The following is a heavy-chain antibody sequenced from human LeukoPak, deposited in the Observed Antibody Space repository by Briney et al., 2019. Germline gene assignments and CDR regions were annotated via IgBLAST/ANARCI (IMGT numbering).Heavy chain of an antibody. CDR3: ARVSNYYDSSGYYRN. CDR1: GFTFSSYG. V-gene: IGHV3-33*01. CDR2: IWYVGSNK. Sequence: GGSLRLSCAASGFTFSSYGMHWVRQAPGKGLEWVAVIWYVGSNKYYADSVKGRFTISRDNSKNTLYLQMNSLRAEDTAVYYCARVSNYYDSSGYYRNWGQGTLVTVSS. D-gene: IGHD3-22*01. J-gene: IGHJ4*02.